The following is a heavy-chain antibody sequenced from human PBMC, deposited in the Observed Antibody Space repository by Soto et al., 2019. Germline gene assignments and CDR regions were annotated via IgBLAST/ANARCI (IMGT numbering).Heavy chain of an antibody. CDR1: GYTFTSYG. V-gene: IGHV1-18*01. CDR2: ISAYNGNT. J-gene: IGHJ6*02. CDR3: ARRQDCSGGSCPQSYGMDV. D-gene: IGHD2-15*01. Sequence: QVQLVQSGAEVKKPGASVKVSCKASGYTFTSYGINWVRQAPGQGLEWMGWISAYNGNTNYAQKLQGRVTMTTDTSMSTAYMELRSLRSDDTAVYYCARRQDCSGGSCPQSYGMDVWGQGTTVTVSS.